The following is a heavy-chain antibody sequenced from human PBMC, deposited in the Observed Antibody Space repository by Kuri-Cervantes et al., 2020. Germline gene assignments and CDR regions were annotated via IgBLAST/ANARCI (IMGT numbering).Heavy chain of an antibody. Sequence: GESLKISCEASGFAFRSFGMHWVRQSPGRGLEGVAVIWYDGSNKYYADSVKGRFTISRDNSKNTLYLQMNSLRAEDTAVYYCATGNSGTAGFDYWGQGTLVTVSS. J-gene: IGHJ4*02. CDR2: IWYDGSNK. CDR3: ATGNSGTAGFDY. D-gene: IGHD3-10*01. CDR1: GFAFRSFG. V-gene: IGHV3-33*08.